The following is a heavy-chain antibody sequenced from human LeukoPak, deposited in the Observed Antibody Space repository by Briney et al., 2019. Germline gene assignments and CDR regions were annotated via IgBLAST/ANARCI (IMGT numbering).Heavy chain of an antibody. CDR1: VGTLSSYA. D-gene: IGHD3-22*01. J-gene: IGHJ4*02. CDR3: ASGGDSSGYSDY. CDR2: IIPIFGTA. V-gene: IGHV1-69*13. Sequence: SVKVTCKASVGTLSSYAISWVRQAPGQELDWMGGIIPIFGTANYAQKFQGRVTITADESTSTAYMELSSLRSEDTAVYYCASGGDSSGYSDYWGQGTLVTVSS.